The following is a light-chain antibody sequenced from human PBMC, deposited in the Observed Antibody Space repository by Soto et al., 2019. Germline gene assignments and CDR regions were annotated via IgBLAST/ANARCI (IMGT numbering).Light chain of an antibody. J-gene: IGKJ4*01. CDR2: GAS. CDR3: QQSSSSPLT. Sequence: DIQMTQSPSSLSASVGDRVSITCRASQSISSYLNWYQQKPGKAPKLLIYGASSSQSGVPSRFSGSGFGTDFTLTISSLQPEDFATYFCQQSSSSPLTFGGGTKVDIK. CDR1: QSISSY. V-gene: IGKV1-39*01.